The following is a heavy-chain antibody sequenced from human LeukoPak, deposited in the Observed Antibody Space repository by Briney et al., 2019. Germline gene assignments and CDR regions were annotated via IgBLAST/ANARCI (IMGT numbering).Heavy chain of an antibody. J-gene: IGHJ4*02. CDR3: AKDFIGYFDY. V-gene: IGHV3-7*03. D-gene: IGHD3-10*01. CDR2: IKQDGSEK. Sequence: GESLRLSCAASGFTFSIYWMTWVRQAPGKGLEWVANIKQDGSEKYYVDSVKGRFTISRDNAKNSLFLQMNSLRAEDTAVYYCAKDFIGYFDYWGQGTLVTVSS. CDR1: GFTFSIYW.